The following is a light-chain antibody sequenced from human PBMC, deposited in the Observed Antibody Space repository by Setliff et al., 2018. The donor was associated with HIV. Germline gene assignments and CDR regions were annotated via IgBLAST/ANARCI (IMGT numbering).Light chain of an antibody. V-gene: IGLV2-14*03. J-gene: IGLJ1*01. CDR3: SSFTSSSTYV. CDR2: DVS. Sequence: QSVLTQPASVSGSPGQSITISCTGTSSDVGGYNYVSWYQQHPGKAPKLMIYDVSDRPSGVSNRFSGSKSANTASLSISGLQAEDGADYFCSSFTSSSTYVFGTGTKGTVL. CDR1: SSDVGGYNY.